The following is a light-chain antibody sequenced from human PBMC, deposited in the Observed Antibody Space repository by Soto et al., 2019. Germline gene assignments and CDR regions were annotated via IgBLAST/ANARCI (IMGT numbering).Light chain of an antibody. CDR2: DAS. CDR1: RSISDW. CDR3: LQYSSHSWT. J-gene: IGKJ1*01. V-gene: IGKV1-5*01. Sequence: DLQITQSPSTLSASVGYRVTMTCRASRSISDWLAWYQQKPGKAPELLIFDASSLKSGVPSRFSGSGSGTEFTLTISRLQPDDVATYYCLQYSSHSWTFGQGTKVDVK.